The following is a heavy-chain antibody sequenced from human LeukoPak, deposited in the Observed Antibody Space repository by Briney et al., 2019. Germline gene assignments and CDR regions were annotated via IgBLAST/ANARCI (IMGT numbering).Heavy chain of an antibody. J-gene: IGHJ4*02. V-gene: IGHV3-30-3*01. CDR1: GFTFSSYA. CDR2: ISYDGSNK. CDR3: ATDRETCFDY. D-gene: IGHD5-24*01. Sequence: SGGSLRLSCAASGFTFSSYAMHWVRQAPGKGLEWVAVISYDGSNKYYADSVKGRFTISRDNSKNTLYLQMNSLRAEDTAVYYCATDRETCFDYWGQGTLVTVSS.